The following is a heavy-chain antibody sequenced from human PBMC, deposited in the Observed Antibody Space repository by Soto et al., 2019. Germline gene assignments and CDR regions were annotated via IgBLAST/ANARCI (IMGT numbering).Heavy chain of an antibody. V-gene: IGHV3-23*01. CDR3: ARRAAAGDACDI. D-gene: IGHD6-13*01. Sequence: EVQLLESGGGLVQPGGSLRLSCAASGFTFSSYAMSWVRQAPGKGLEWVSAISGSGGSTYYADSVKGRFTISRDNSKNTLYLQMNSLRAEETAVYHCARRAAAGDACDIWGQGTMVTVCS. J-gene: IGHJ3*02. CDR1: GFTFSSYA. CDR2: ISGSGGST.